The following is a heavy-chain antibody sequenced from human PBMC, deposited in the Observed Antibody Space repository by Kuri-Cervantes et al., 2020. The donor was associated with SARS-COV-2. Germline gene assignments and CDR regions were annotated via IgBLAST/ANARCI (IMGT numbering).Heavy chain of an antibody. Sequence: SETLSLTCAVYGGSFSGYYWSWIRQPPGKGLEWIGEINHSGGTNYNPSLKSRVTISVDTSKNQFSLKLSSVTAADTAVYYCARGPPNYDFWSGYKSAFDYWGQGTLVTVSS. V-gene: IGHV4-34*01. D-gene: IGHD3-3*01. J-gene: IGHJ4*02. CDR3: ARGPPNYDFWSGYKSAFDY. CDR2: INHSGGT. CDR1: GGSFSGYY.